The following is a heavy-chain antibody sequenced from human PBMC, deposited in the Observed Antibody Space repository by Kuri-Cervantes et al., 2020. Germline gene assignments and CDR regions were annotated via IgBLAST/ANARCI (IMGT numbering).Heavy chain of an antibody. V-gene: IGHV1-2*02. J-gene: IGHJ5*02. Sequence: ASVKVSCKASGYTFTGYYMHWVRQAPGQGLGWMGWINPNSGGTNYAQKFQGRVTMTRDTSISTAYMELSSLRSEDTAVYYCARAGDGDYYDSSGYYDSSTWFDPWGQGTLVTVSS. CDR3: ARAGDGDYYDSSGYYDSSTWFDP. D-gene: IGHD3-22*01. CDR1: GYTFTGYY. CDR2: INPNSGGT.